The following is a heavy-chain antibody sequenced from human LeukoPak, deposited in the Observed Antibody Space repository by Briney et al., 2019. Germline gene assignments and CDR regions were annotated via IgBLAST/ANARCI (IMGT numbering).Heavy chain of an antibody. CDR2: IRYDGSRK. CDR3: ARDRAAAGTLGFDY. Sequence: PGGSLRLSCAASGFIFSSYGMHWVRQAPDKGLEWVAFIRYDGSRKYYADSVKGRFTISRDNAKNSLYLQMNSLRAEDTAVYYCARDRAAAGTLGFDYWGQGTLVTVSS. V-gene: IGHV3-30*02. D-gene: IGHD6-13*01. CDR1: GFIFSSYG. J-gene: IGHJ4*02.